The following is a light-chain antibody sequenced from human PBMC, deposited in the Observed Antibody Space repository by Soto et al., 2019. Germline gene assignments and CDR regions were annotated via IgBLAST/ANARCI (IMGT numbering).Light chain of an antibody. CDR2: GAS. CDR3: QQYGRSLT. V-gene: IGKV3-20*01. Sequence: EIVLTQSPGTLSLSPGERATLSCRASQSVSSRYLVWYQHKPGQAPRLLIYGASSRATGIPDRFSGSGSGTDFTLTISRLEPEDFAVYYCQQYGRSLTFGGGTKVEIK. CDR1: QSVSSRY. J-gene: IGKJ4*01.